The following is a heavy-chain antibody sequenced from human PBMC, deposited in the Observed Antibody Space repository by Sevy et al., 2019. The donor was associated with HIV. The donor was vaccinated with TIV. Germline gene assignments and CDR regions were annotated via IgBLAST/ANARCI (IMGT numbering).Heavy chain of an antibody. D-gene: IGHD2-21*02. J-gene: IGHJ4*02. Sequence: ASVKVSCRASGYAFTDYDITWVRQATGQGLELMGWMNPNSGHTAYTQNFQGRVSTTTDTSIRVAYMELSSLRSEDTAVYYCAKLASCGGDCYYFDLWGQGTLVTVSS. CDR1: GYAFTDYD. V-gene: IGHV1-8*01. CDR2: MNPNSGHT. CDR3: AKLASCGGDCYYFDL.